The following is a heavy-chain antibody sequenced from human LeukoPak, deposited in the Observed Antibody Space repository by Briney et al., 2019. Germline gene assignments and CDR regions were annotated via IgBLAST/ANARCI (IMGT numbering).Heavy chain of an antibody. CDR2: ISPSGGST. D-gene: IGHD6-19*01. CDR3: ARGGYSSGWYSGAEYFQH. CDR1: GGTFSSYA. J-gene: IGHJ1*01. Sequence: ASVKVSCKASGGTFSSYAISWVRQAPGQGLEWMGIISPSGGSTSYAQKFQGRVTMTRDTSTSTVYMELSSLRSEDTAVYYCARGGYSSGWYSGAEYFQHWGQGTLVTVSS. V-gene: IGHV1-46*01.